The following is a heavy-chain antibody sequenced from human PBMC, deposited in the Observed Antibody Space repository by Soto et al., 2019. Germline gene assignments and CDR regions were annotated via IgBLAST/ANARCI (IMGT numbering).Heavy chain of an antibody. CDR3: ARDQTDSGGYSDS. Sequence: GGSLRLSCEASGFTFSDYCMHWVRQAPGKGLEWVAIIWNDGSNEYYADSVKGRFTISRDNSKNTVYLQVSNLRAEDTAVYFCARDQTDSGGYSDSWGQGTLVTVSS. J-gene: IGHJ4*02. CDR2: IWNDGSNE. V-gene: IGHV3-33*01. CDR1: GFTFSDYC. D-gene: IGHD3-22*01.